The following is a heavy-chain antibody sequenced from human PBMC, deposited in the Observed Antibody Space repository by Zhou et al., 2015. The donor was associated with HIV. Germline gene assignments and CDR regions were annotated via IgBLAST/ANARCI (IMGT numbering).Heavy chain of an antibody. Sequence: QVQLVQSGAEVKKPGSSVKVSCKASGGTFSSYTISWVRQAPGQGLEWMGRIIPILGIANYAQKFQGRVTITADKSTSTAYMELSSLRSEDTAVYYCARGSKGGDGPKDWGQGTLVTVSS. J-gene: IGHJ4*02. V-gene: IGHV1-69*02. CDR3: ARGSKGGDGPKD. CDR1: GGTFSSYT. D-gene: IGHD2-21*01. CDR2: IIPILGIA.